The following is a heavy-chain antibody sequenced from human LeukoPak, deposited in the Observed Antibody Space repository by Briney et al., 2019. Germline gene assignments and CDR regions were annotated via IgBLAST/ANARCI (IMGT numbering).Heavy chain of an antibody. J-gene: IGHJ4*02. V-gene: IGHV3-7*01. CDR1: GFTFSSYL. D-gene: IGHD5-12*01. CDR2: IKHDGSDK. Sequence: PGGSLRLSCAASGFTFSSYLMNWVRQAPGKGLEWVAYIKHDGSDKKYVDSVKGRFTISRDNAKNSLYLQMNSLRAEDTAVYYCARDGYDYRTEDGYWGQGTLVTVSS. CDR3: ARDGYDYRTEDGY.